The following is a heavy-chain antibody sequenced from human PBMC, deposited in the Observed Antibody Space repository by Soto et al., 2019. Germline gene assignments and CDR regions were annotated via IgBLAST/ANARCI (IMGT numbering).Heavy chain of an antibody. CDR1: GGSISSGGYY. J-gene: IGHJ6*02. D-gene: IGHD3-10*01. Sequence: SETLSLTCTVSGGSISSGGYYWSWIRQHPGKGLEWIGYIYYSGSTYYNPSLKSRVTISVDTSKNQFSLKLSSVTAADTAVYYCARDRPMAYYYGSGSPYYYYVIDFWGQGTTVTGSS. CDR3: ARDRPMAYYYGSGSPYYYYVIDF. CDR2: IYYSGST. V-gene: IGHV4-31*03.